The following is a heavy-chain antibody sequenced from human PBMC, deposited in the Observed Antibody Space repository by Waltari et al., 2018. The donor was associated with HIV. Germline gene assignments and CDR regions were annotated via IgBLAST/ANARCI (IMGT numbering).Heavy chain of an antibody. CDR3: ARAESTTWANFDF. CDR2: INPTDGDT. D-gene: IGHD1-26*01. J-gene: IGHJ4*02. V-gene: IGHV1-2*04. CDR1: GYTFAASY. Sequence: QVQLVQSGSEVKNSGASVRVSCHTSGYTFAASYLYWMRQATGEGLEWLGWINPTDGDTGYAQKFQGWLSVTRDTSTGTVYMSLSRLRSDDTATYYCARAESTTWANFDFWGQGTLVSVSS.